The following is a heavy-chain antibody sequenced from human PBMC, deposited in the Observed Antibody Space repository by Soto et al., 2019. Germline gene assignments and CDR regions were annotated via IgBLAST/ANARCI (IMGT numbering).Heavy chain of an antibody. J-gene: IGHJ6*03. Sequence: DVQLVESGGGLVQPGRSLRLSCAASGFTFDDYAMHWVRQAPGKGLEWVSGVSSTSGTMGYADSVRGRFTISRDNAKNSLSLQMNSLRAEDTALYYCAKDFQTPDYYMDVWGKATTVTVSS. V-gene: IGHV3-9*01. CDR2: VSSTSGTM. CDR3: AKDFQTPDYYMDV. CDR1: GFTFDDYA.